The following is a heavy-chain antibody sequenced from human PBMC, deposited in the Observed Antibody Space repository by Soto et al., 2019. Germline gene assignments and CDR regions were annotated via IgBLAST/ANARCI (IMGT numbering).Heavy chain of an antibody. CDR1: GFSLSNARMG. CDR2: IFSNDEK. J-gene: IGHJ4*02. CDR3: ARQDSGSYFPGFDY. Sequence: SGPTLVNPTETLTLTCTVSGFSLSNARMGVSWIRQPPGKALEWLAHIFSNDEKSYSTSLKSRLTISKDTSKSQVVLTMTNMDPVDTATYYCARQDSGSYFPGFDYRGQGTLVTVSS. V-gene: IGHV2-26*01. D-gene: IGHD1-26*01.